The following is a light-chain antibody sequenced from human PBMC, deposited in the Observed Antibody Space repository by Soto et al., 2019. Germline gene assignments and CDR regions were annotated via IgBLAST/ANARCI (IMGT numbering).Light chain of an antibody. J-gene: IGKJ4*01. V-gene: IGKV1-5*03. CDR1: QSISNW. Sequence: DIPMTQSPSTLSASVGDRVTITCRASQSISNWLAWYQQKPGKAPKLLIYKTSNLDSGVPSRFSGSGSGTEFSLTISSLQPDDFATYYCQQYKSFPLTFGGGTRVEVK. CDR2: KTS. CDR3: QQYKSFPLT.